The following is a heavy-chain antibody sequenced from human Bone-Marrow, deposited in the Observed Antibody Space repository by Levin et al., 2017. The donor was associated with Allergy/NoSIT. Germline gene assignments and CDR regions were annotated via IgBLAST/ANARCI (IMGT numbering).Heavy chain of an antibody. CDR3: TRDTGVYCNDVNCFGGDVEV. CDR1: GFTFSRHA. CDR2: ISDDGSTK. Sequence: QPGGSLRLSCVASGFTFSRHAMHWVRQVPGKGLEWLAVISDDGSTKSLGDSGKGRFMISRDNSKSTVFLQMDRLRGDDTAVYYCTRDTGVYCNDVNCFGGDVEVWGRGTTVTVS. J-gene: IGHJ6*03. D-gene: IGHD2/OR15-2a*01. V-gene: IGHV3-30-3*01.